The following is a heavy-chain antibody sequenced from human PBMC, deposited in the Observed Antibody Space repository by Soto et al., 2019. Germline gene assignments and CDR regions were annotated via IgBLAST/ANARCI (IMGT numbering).Heavy chain of an antibody. Sequence: ASVKVSCKASGGTFSSYAISWVRQAPGQGLEWMGGIIPIFGTANYAQKFQGRVTITADESTSTAYMELSSLRSEDTTVYYCARAVTMVRGDWYGMDVWGQGTTVTVSS. V-gene: IGHV1-69*13. CDR2: IIPIFGTA. CDR3: ARAVTMVRGDWYGMDV. J-gene: IGHJ6*02. D-gene: IGHD3-10*01. CDR1: GGTFSSYA.